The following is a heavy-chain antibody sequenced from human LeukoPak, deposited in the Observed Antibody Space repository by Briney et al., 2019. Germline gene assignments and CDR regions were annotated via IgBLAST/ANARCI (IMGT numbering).Heavy chain of an antibody. CDR2: FYTSGST. CDR1: GGSISSGSYY. J-gene: IGHJ3*02. Sequence: SETLSLTCTVSGGSISSGSYYWSWIRQPAGKGLEWIGRFYTSGSTNYNPSLNIRVTISVDTSKNQFSLKLSSVTAADTAVYYCARVPTYEIAAARVGYAFDIWGQGTVVTVSS. CDR3: ARVPTYEIAAARVGYAFDI. D-gene: IGHD6-13*01. V-gene: IGHV4-61*02.